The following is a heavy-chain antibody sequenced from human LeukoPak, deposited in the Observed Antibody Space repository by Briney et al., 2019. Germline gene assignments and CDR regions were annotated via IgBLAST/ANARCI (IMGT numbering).Heavy chain of an antibody. V-gene: IGHV3-30*02. Sequence: GGSLRLSCAASGFTFSGSGMHWVRQAPGKGLGWVTFIRYDGSNKYYTDSVKGRFTISRDTSKNTLYLQMDSLRAEDTAVYYCARDYDFWSGYYSPTRGYFGYWGQGTLVTVSS. CDR1: GFTFSGSG. CDR2: IRYDGSNK. J-gene: IGHJ4*02. CDR3: ARDYDFWSGYYSPTRGYFGY. D-gene: IGHD3-3*01.